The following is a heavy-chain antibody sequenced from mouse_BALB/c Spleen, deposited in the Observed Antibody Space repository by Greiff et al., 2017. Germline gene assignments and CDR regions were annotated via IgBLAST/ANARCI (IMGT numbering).Heavy chain of an antibody. CDR3: ARPPYYDYSYAIDD. J-gene: IGHJ4*01. D-gene: IGHD2-4*01. Sequence: EVQLQESGGDLVKPGGSLKLSCAATGFTFSSYGMSWVRQTPDKRLEWVATISSGGSYTYYPDSVKGRFTISRDNAKNTLYLQMSSLKSEDTAMYYCARPPYYDYSYAIDDWGQGTSVTVAS. CDR2: ISSGGSYT. CDR1: GFTFSSYG. V-gene: IGHV5-6*01.